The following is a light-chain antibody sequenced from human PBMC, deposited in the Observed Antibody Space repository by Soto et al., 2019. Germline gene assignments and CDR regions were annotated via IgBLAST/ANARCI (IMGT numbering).Light chain of an antibody. CDR1: QSVSSN. V-gene: IGKV3-15*01. J-gene: IGKJ5*01. Sequence: EIVLLQSQATLSLPPGERETLSWRARQSVSSNLAWYQQKPGQAPRLLIYGASTRATGIPARFSGSGSGTEFTLTISSLQSEDLAVYYCQQYNNWPPITFGKGTRLEIK. CDR2: GAS. CDR3: QQYNNWPPIT.